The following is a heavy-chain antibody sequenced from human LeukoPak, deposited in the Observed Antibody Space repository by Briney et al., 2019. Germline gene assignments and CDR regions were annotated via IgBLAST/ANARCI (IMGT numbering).Heavy chain of an antibody. D-gene: IGHD6-19*01. CDR1: GFTFGSYA. V-gene: IGHV3-23*01. CDR3: AKSRREWLVPSD. J-gene: IGHJ4*02. Sequence: GGSLRLSCAASGFTFGSYAMTWVRQAPGKGLEWVSAIRGSGTGTNYGDSVKGRFTISRDNSKNTLYLQMNSLRAEDTAVYYCAKSRREWLVPSDWGQGTLVTVSS. CDR2: IRGSGTGT.